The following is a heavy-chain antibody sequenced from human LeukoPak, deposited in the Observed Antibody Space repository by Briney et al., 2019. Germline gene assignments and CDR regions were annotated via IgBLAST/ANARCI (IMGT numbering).Heavy chain of an antibody. CDR2: IYYSGST. Sequence: KTSETLSLTCTVSGGSIRDYYWNWIRQPPGKGLEWIGYIYYSGSTNYNPSLKSRVTISVDTSKNQFSLKLSSVTAADTAVYYCASTTLSNFWSGYYSYFDYWGQGTLVTVSS. CDR3: ASTTLSNFWSGYYSYFDY. D-gene: IGHD3-3*01. V-gene: IGHV4-59*01. CDR1: GGSIRDYY. J-gene: IGHJ4*02.